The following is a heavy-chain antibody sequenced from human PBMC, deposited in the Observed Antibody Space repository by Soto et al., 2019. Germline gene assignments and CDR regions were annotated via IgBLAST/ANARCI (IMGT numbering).Heavy chain of an antibody. J-gene: IGHJ6*02. D-gene: IGHD6-19*01. Sequence: SVKVSCKASGGTFSSYAISWVRQAPGQGLEWMGGIIPIFGTANYAQKLQGRVTITADESTSTAYMELSSLRSEDTAVYYCARAKYIEQWLVRVYYYYYGMDVWGQGTTVTVSS. CDR2: IIPIFGTA. CDR1: GGTFSSYA. V-gene: IGHV1-69*13. CDR3: ARAKYIEQWLVRVYYYYYGMDV.